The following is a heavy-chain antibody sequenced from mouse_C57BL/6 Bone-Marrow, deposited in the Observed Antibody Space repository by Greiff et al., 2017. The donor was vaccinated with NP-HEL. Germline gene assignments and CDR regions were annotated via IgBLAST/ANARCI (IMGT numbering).Heavy chain of an antibody. J-gene: IGHJ2*01. CDR3: AREAITTEGYFDY. CDR2: INPGSGGT. D-gene: IGHD1-1*01. Sequence: LVESGAELVRPGTSVKVSCKASGYAFTNYLIEWVKQRPGQGLEWIGVINPGSGGTNYNEKFKGKATLTADKSSSTAYMQLSSLTSEDSAVYFCAREAITTEGYFDYWGQGTTLTVSS. CDR1: GYAFTNYL. V-gene: IGHV1-54*01.